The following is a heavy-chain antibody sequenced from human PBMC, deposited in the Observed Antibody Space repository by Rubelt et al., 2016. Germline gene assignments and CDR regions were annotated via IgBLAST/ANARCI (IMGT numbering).Heavy chain of an antibody. V-gene: IGHV1-18*01. CDR1: GYTFTNYG. J-gene: IGHJ4*02. CDR2: VSGYNGNT. CDR3: ARDTGSATFEY. D-gene: IGHD3-10*01. Sequence: QVQLVQSGAEMKKPGASVKVSCKASGYTFTNYGFCWVRQAPGQGLEWMGWVSGYNGNTNYGRKFEERVTMNTETSTTTAYLELRSLRSDDSAVYYCARDTGSATFEYWGQGALVTVSS.